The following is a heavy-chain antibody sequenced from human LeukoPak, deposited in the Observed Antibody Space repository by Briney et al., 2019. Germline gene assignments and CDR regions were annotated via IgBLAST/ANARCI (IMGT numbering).Heavy chain of an antibody. V-gene: IGHV3-48*03. J-gene: IGHJ4*02. CDR1: GLIYSSYG. CDR3: ARTITIFGALGYFDY. CDR2: ISSSATII. Sequence: PGGSLRLSCAASGLIYSSYGMNWVRQAPGKGLEWVSYISSSATIIYYTDSVKGRFTISRDNAKNSLYLQMNSLRAEDTAVYYCARTITIFGALGYFDYWGQGTLVTVSS. D-gene: IGHD3-3*01.